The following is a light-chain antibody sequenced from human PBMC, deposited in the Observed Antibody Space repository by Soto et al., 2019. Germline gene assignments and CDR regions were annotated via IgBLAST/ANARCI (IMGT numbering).Light chain of an antibody. CDR1: QSILHSSNNKNY. V-gene: IGKV4-1*01. J-gene: IGKJ2*01. CDR2: WAS. Sequence: DIVMTQSPDSLAVSLGERATINCKSSQSILHSSNNKNYLAWYQQKPGQPPKLLIYWASTRESGVPDRFSGSGSGTDFTLTISSLQAEDVAVYYCQQHYTTPRTFGQGTKLEIK. CDR3: QQHYTTPRT.